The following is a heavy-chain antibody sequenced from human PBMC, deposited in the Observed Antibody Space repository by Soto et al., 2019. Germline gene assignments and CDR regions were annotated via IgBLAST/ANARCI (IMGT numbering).Heavy chain of an antibody. J-gene: IGHJ6*02. V-gene: IGHV3-48*03. D-gene: IGHD3-3*01. Sequence: EVQLLESGGGLVQPGGSLRLSCAASGFTFSSYEMNWVRQAPGKGLEWVSYISTSGTTIYYADSVKGRFTISRDNAKNSLYLQMNSLIAEEKFVYNCAKDVGDDQYYYDGKDDWGQGTTVTVSS. CDR2: ISTSGTTI. CDR3: AKDVGDDQYYYDGKDD. CDR1: GFTFSSYE.